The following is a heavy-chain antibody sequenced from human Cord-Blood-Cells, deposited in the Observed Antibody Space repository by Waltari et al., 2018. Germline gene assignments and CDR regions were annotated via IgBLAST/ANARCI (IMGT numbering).Heavy chain of an antibody. D-gene: IGHD3-22*01. V-gene: IGHV4-38-2*01. CDR2: IYHSGST. CDR1: GYSISSGYY. J-gene: IGHJ4*02. CDR3: ASVDSSGFDY. Sequence: QVQLQESGPGLVQPSETLSLTCAVSGYSISSGYYWGWIRQPPGKGLEWIGSIYHSGSTYYNPSLKSRVTISVDTSKNQFSLKLSSVTAADTAVYYCASVDSSGFDYWGQGTLVTVSS.